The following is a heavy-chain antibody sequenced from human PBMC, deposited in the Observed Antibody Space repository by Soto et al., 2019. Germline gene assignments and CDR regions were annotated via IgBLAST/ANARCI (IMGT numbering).Heavy chain of an antibody. CDR1: GFSLSTSGVG. CDR3: AHRQRVYGDYGLTSSYYFDY. D-gene: IGHD4-17*01. Sequence: SGPTLVNPTQTLTLTCTFSGFSLSTSGVGVGWIRQPPGKALEWLALIYWDDDKRYSPSLRSRLTITKDTSKNQVVLTMTNMDPVDTATYYCAHRQRVYGDYGLTSSYYFDYWGQGTLVTVSS. V-gene: IGHV2-5*02. CDR2: IYWDDDK. J-gene: IGHJ4*02.